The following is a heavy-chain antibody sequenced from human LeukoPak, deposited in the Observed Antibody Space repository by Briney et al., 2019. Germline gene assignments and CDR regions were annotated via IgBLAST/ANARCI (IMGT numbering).Heavy chain of an antibody. J-gene: IGHJ4*02. Sequence: GGSLRISCVDSGFTFTNAWMSWVRQAPGKGLEWISRIKSKTNGETTNYAEPVRGRFTISRDDSKSAVYLQMNSLKIEDTAVYYCTTDLGTYYHGSQRLIPIDYWGQGTLVTVSS. CDR2: IKSKTNGETT. D-gene: IGHD3-10*01. CDR3: TTDLGTYYHGSQRLIPIDY. CDR1: GFTFTNAW. V-gene: IGHV3-15*01.